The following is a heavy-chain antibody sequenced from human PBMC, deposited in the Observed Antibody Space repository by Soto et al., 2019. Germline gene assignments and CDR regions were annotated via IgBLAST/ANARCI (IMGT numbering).Heavy chain of an antibody. CDR2: IYPDSGGT. CDR1: GYTFSGFY. Sequence: QVQLVQSGAEVKKPGASVKVSCRTSGYTFSGFYIHWVRQAPGQGLESMGWIYPDSGGTDYAQKFQGRVTMSRDTSISTAYMELSRLRSDDTAVYYCRVTGVSEVDYWGQGTLVTVSS. V-gene: IGHV1-2*02. CDR3: RVTGVSEVDY. D-gene: IGHD2-8*01. J-gene: IGHJ4*02.